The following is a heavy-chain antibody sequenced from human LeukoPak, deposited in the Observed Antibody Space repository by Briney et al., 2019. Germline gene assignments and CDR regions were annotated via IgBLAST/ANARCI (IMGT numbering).Heavy chain of an antibody. CDR3: ARAGFDP. CDR2: INHGGST. Sequence: PSETLSLTCAVYGGSFSGYYWSWIRQPPGKGLEWIGEINHGGSTNYNPSLKSRVTISVDTSKNQFSLKLSSVTAADTAVYYCARAGFDPWGQGTLVTVSS. J-gene: IGHJ5*02. CDR1: GGSFSGYY. V-gene: IGHV4-34*01.